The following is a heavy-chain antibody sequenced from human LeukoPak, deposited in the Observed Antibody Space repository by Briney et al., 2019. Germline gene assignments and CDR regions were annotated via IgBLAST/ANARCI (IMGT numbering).Heavy chain of an antibody. CDR2: INHSGST. Sequence: SETLSLTCAVYGGSFSGYYWSWIRQPPGKGLEWIGEINHSGSTNYNPSLKSRVIISVDTSKNQFSLKLSSVTAADTAVYYCARRGGTARRGSFDYWGQGTLVTVSS. V-gene: IGHV4-34*01. D-gene: IGHD1-1*01. CDR3: ARRGGTARRGSFDY. CDR1: GGSFSGYY. J-gene: IGHJ4*02.